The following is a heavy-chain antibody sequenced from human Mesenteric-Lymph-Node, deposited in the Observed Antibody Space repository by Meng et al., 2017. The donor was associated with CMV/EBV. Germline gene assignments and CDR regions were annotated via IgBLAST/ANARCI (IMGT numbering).Heavy chain of an antibody. CDR1: GFTFSDYY. J-gene: IGHJ4*02. V-gene: IGHV3-11*04. CDR2: ISGSGTTI. CDR3: ARYYSAADY. Sequence: GESLKISCAASGFTFSDYYMSWIRQAPGKGLEWVSYISGSGTTIYYADSVKGRFTISRDNAKNSLYLQMNSLRAEDTAVYYCARYYSAADYWGQGTLVTVSS. D-gene: IGHD2/OR15-2a*01.